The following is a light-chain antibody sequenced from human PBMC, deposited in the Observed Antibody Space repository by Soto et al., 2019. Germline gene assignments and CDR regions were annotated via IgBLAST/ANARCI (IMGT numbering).Light chain of an antibody. CDR3: QQYNNWWT. CDR1: QSISSW. J-gene: IGKJ1*01. V-gene: IGKV3-15*01. Sequence: MTQSPSTLSASVGDRVTITCRASQSISSWLAWYQQKPGQAPRLLIYGASTRATGIPARFSGSGSGTEFTLTISSLQSEDFAVYYCQQYNNWWTFGQGTKVEIK. CDR2: GAS.